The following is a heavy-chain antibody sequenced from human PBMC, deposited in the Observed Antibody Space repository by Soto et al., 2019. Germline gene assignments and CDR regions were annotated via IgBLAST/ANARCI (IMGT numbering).Heavy chain of an antibody. J-gene: IGHJ4*02. CDR3: AREDYDSSGYGGY. D-gene: IGHD3-22*01. Sequence: QLQLQESGPGLVKPSETLSLTCTVSGGSISSSSYYWGWIRQPPGKGLEWIGSIYYSGSTYYNPSLKSRVTISVDTSKNQFSLKLGSVTAADTAVYYCAREDYDSSGYGGYWGQGTLVTVSS. CDR1: GGSISSSSYY. V-gene: IGHV4-39*02. CDR2: IYYSGST.